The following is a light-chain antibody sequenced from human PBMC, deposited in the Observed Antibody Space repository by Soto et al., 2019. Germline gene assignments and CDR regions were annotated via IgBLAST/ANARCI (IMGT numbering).Light chain of an antibody. CDR2: SAV. CDR1: QFISGY. CDR3: QQSFSNLIT. Sequence: DIQMTQSPSSLSASIGDRVTITCRASQFISGYLNWYQQKPGKAPKLLIYSAVSLQGGVPARFSCNRSGTDFNLTISSLQPEDFATYYCQQSFSNLITFGQGTRLEIK. J-gene: IGKJ5*01. V-gene: IGKV1-39*01.